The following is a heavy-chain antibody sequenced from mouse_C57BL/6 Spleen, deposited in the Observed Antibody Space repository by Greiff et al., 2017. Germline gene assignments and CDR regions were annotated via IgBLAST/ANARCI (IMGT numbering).Heavy chain of an antibody. CDR2: IYPGDGDT. D-gene: IGHD2-4*01. CDR3: ARWYDYYFAY. CDR1: GYAFSSSW. Sequence: VQLQQSGPELVKPGASVKISCKASGYAFSSSWMNWVKQRPGKGLEWIGRIYPGDGDTNYNGKFKGKATLTADKSSSTAYMQLSSLTSEDSAVYFCARWYDYYFAYWGQGTLVTASA. J-gene: IGHJ3*01. V-gene: IGHV1-82*01.